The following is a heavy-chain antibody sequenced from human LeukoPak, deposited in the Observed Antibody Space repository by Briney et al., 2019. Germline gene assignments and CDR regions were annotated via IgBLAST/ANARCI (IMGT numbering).Heavy chain of an antibody. J-gene: IGHJ5*02. D-gene: IGHD6-13*01. Sequence: GESLQISCKGSGYSFSSNWISWGRQMPAQGLEWMGRIDPSDSYTNYCTSFQGHVTISADKSISTAYLQWSSLKASDTAMYYCARHRGSSSWYRFSLDLNWFDPWGQGTLVTVSS. V-gene: IGHV5-10-1*01. CDR3: ARHRGSSSWYRFSLDLNWFDP. CDR2: IDPSDSYT. CDR1: GYSFSSNW.